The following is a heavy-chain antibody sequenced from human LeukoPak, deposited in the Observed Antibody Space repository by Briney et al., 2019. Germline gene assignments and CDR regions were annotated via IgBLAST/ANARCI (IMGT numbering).Heavy chain of an antibody. D-gene: IGHD3-10*01. CDR1: GGSISSYY. CDR2: IYYSGST. CDR3: ASSYLGRLWFGELPDYFDY. Sequence: SETLSLTCTVSGGSISSYYWSWIRQSPGKGLEWIGYIYYSGSTNYNPSLKSRVTISVDTSKNQFSLKLSSVTAADTAVYYCASSYLGRLWFGELPDYFDYWGQGTLVTVSS. J-gene: IGHJ4*02. V-gene: IGHV4-59*01.